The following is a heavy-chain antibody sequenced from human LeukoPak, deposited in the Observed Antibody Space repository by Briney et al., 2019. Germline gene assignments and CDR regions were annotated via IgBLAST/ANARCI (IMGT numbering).Heavy chain of an antibody. D-gene: IGHD1-26*01. CDR2: LSGSGNDT. V-gene: IGHV3-23*01. CDR3: AKAGSIRFDY. J-gene: IGHJ4*02. Sequence: GGSLRLSCAASGFTFSSYWMSWVRQAPGKGLEWVSGLSGSGNDTYYAGSVKGRFTISRDNSKNTLWLQMRTLGAEDTAVYYCAKAGSIRFDYWGQGTLVTVSS. CDR1: GFTFSSYW.